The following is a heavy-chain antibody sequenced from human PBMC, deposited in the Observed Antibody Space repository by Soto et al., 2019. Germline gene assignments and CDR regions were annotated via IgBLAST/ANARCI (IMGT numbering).Heavy chain of an antibody. CDR3: ARVVIRPTEYYFDY. Sequence: QVQLQESGPGLVKPSETLSLTCAVSGYSISSGYYWGWIRQPPGKGLEWIGSIYHSGSTYYNPSLKSRFTISVDTSKNQFSLKLSSVTAADTAVYYCARVVIRPTEYYFDYWGQGTLVTVSS. CDR2: IYHSGST. D-gene: IGHD3-22*01. CDR1: GYSISSGYY. V-gene: IGHV4-38-2*01. J-gene: IGHJ4*02.